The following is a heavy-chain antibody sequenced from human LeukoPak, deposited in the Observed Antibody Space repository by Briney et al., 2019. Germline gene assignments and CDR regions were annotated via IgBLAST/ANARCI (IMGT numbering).Heavy chain of an antibody. J-gene: IGHJ4*02. D-gene: IGHD5-18*01. CDR1: GGSISSSRYS. V-gene: IGHV4-39*01. CDR3: ARVGFGGYSYGYVDF. CDR2: IYDSGST. Sequence: SETLSLTCTVSGGSISSSRYSWGWIRQPPGKGLDWFGTIYDSGSTYYNPSLKSRVTIYVSKSKNQFSLSLSSVTAADTAVYYCARVGFGGYSYGYVDFWGQGTLDTVSS.